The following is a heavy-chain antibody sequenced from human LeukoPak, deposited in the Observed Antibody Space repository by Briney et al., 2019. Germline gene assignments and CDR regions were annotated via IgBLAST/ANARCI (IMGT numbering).Heavy chain of an antibody. CDR3: ASLDRQQPDAFDI. CDR1: GFTFSSYS. Sequence: PGGSLRLSCAASGFTFSSYSMNWVRQAPGKGLEWVSSISSSSSYIYYADSVKGRFTISRDNAKNSLYLQMNSLRAEDTAVYYCASLDRQQPDAFDIWGQGTMVTVSS. J-gene: IGHJ3*02. V-gene: IGHV3-21*01. D-gene: IGHD6-13*01. CDR2: ISSSSSYI.